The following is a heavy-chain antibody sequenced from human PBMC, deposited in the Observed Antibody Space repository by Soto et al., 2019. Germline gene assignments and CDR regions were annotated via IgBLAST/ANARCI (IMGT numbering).Heavy chain of an antibody. CDR2: ISYDGSNK. V-gene: IGHV3-30*18. Sequence: QVQLVESGGGVVQPGRSLRLSCAASGFTFSSYGMHWVRQAPGKGLEWVAVISYDGSNKYYADSVKGRFTISRDNSKNTLYLQMNSLRAEDTAVYYCAKVSGSCWYGIWGQGTMVTVSS. CDR1: GFTFSSYG. CDR3: AKVSGSCWYGI. D-gene: IGHD6-19*01. J-gene: IGHJ3*02.